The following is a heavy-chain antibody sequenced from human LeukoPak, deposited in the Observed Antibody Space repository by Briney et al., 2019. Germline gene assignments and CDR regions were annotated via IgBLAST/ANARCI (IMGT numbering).Heavy chain of an antibody. CDR3: ARETYYYDSSGYYFQH. Sequence: GALRLSCAASGFTFSSYAMHWVRQAPGKGLEWVAVISYDGSNKYYADSVKGRFTISRDNSKNTLYLQMNSLRAEDTAVYYCARETYYYDSSGYYFQHWGQGTLVTVSS. D-gene: IGHD3-22*01. CDR2: ISYDGSNK. V-gene: IGHV3-30-3*01. CDR1: GFTFSSYA. J-gene: IGHJ1*01.